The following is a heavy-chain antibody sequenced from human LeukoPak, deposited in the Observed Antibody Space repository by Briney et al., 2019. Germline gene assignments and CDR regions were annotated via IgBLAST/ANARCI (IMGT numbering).Heavy chain of an antibody. D-gene: IGHD1-14*01. CDR2: ISSSSSTI. V-gene: IGHV3-48*04. Sequence: GGSLRLSCAASGFTFSSYSMNWVRQAPGKGLEWVSYISSSSSTIYYADSVKGRFTISRDNAKNSLYLHMNSLRADDTALYYCARRGEPDYFYYYMDVWGKGTTVTVSS. CDR3: ARRGEPDYFYYYMDV. J-gene: IGHJ6*03. CDR1: GFTFSSYS.